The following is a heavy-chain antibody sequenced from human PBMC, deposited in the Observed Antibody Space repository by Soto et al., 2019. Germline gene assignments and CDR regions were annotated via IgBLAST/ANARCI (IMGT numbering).Heavy chain of an antibody. V-gene: IGHV1-3*05. D-gene: IGHD3-10*01. CDR1: GYTFTSYA. CDR3: ARDEGSSPGFTSLDY. J-gene: IGHJ4*02. Sequence: QVQLVQSGAEEKKPGASVKVSCKASGYTFTSYAMHWVRQAPGQRLEWMGWINAGNGNTKYSQKFQGRVTITRDTSASTAYMELSSLRSEDTAVYYCARDEGSSPGFTSLDYWGQGTLVTVSS. CDR2: INAGNGNT.